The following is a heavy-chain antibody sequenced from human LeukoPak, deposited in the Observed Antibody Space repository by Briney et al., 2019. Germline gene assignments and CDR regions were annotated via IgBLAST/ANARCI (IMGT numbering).Heavy chain of an antibody. J-gene: IGHJ2*01. CDR2: IYHSGST. CDR1: GGSISSGGYS. Sequence: SETLSLTCAVSGGSISSGGYSWSWIRQPPGRGLEWIEYIYHSGSTYYNPSLKSRVTISVDRSKNQFSLKLSSVTAADTAVYYCARAGGYDSGWYFDLWGRGTLVTVSS. V-gene: IGHV4-30-2*01. CDR3: ARAGGYDSGWYFDL. D-gene: IGHD5-12*01.